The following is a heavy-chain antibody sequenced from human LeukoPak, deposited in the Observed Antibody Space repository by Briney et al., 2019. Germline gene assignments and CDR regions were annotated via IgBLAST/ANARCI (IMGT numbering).Heavy chain of an antibody. CDR2: INHSGST. V-gene: IGHV4-34*01. D-gene: IGHD3-10*01. J-gene: IGHJ5*02. Sequence: SETLSLTCAVYGGSFSGYYWSWIRQPPGKGLEWIGEINHSGSTNYNPSLKSRVTISVDTSKNRFSLKLSSVTAADTAVYYCARARITMVRSRFDPWGQGTLVTVSS. CDR3: ARARITMVRSRFDP. CDR1: GGSFSGYY.